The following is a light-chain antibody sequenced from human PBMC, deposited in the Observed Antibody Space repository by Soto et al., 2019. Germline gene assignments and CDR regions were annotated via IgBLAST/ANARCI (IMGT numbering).Light chain of an antibody. CDR2: GAS. CDR1: QSVSSSY. Sequence: IVLTQSPGTLSLSPGERATLSCRSSQSVSSSYLAWYQQKPGQAPRLXIYGASRRATGIPDRFSGSASGTDFTLTISRLEPEDFAVYFCQQYSDLPMTFGHGRRLEN. J-gene: IGKJ5*01. V-gene: IGKV3-20*01. CDR3: QQYSDLPMT.